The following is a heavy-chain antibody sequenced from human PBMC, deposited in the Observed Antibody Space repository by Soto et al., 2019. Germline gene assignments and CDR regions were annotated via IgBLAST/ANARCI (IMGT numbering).Heavy chain of an antibody. V-gene: IGHV4-30-4*01. Sequence: SETLSLTCTVSGGPISSGDYYWSWIRQPPGKGLEWIGYIYYSGSTYYNPSLKSRVTISVDTSKNQFSLKLSSVTAADTAVYYCARERSNYDYYYYYGMDVWGQGTTVTVSS. CDR1: GGPISSGDYY. CDR3: ARERSNYDYYYYYGMDV. CDR2: IYYSGST. D-gene: IGHD4-4*01. J-gene: IGHJ6*02.